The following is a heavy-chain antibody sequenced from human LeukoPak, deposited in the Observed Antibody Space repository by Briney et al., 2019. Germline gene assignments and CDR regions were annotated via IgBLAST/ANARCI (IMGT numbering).Heavy chain of an antibody. D-gene: IGHD6-19*01. CDR3: AKMWAVAGSGDY. J-gene: IGHJ4*02. CDR1: GFTFSSYA. CDR2: ISGSGGST. V-gene: IGHV3-23*01. Sequence: GGTLRLSCAASGFTFSSYAMSWVREAAGKELEWVSAISGSGGSTYYADSVKGRFTISRDNSQNTLYLQMNSLRAEDTAVYYCAKMWAVAGSGDYWGQGTLVTV.